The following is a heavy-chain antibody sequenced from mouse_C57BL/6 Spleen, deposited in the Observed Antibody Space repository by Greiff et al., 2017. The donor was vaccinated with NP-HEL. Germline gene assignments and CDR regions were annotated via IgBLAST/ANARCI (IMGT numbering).Heavy chain of an antibody. Sequence: VQLQQPGAELVRPGSSVKLSCKASGYTFTSYWMDWVKQRPGQGLEWIGNIYPSDSETHYNQKFKDKATLTVDKSSSTAYMQLSSLTSEDSAVYYCALYGSSLYWYFDVWGTGTTVTVSS. CDR3: ALYGSSLYWYFDV. D-gene: IGHD1-1*01. CDR1: GYTFTSYW. CDR2: IYPSDSET. V-gene: IGHV1-61*01. J-gene: IGHJ1*03.